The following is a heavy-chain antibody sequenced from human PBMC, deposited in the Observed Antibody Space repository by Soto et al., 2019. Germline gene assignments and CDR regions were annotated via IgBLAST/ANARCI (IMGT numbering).Heavy chain of an antibody. CDR3: GRAVREGYVWGRLDF. D-gene: IGHD3-16*01. V-gene: IGHV4-61*08. J-gene: IGHJ4*02. Sequence: SETLSLTCTVSGGSISSGGYYWSWIRQHPGKGLEWIGYIYYSGSTNYNPSLKSRVTTSVDTSKNQFSLKLNSVTAADTAVYYCGRAVREGYVWGRLDFWGQGTLVTVSS. CDR2: IYYSGST. CDR1: GGSISSGGYY.